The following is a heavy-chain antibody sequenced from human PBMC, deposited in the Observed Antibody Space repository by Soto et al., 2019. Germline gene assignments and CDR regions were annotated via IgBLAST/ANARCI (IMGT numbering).Heavy chain of an antibody. CDR3: ATIHGMSSGRDDAFDI. CDR1: GFTFSSYS. CDR2: ISSSSSTI. J-gene: IGHJ3*02. Sequence: PGGSLRLSCAASGFTFSSYSMNWVRQAPGKGLEWVSYISSSSSTIYYADSVKGRFTISRDNAKNSLYLQMNSLRAEDTAVYYCATIHGMSSGRDDAFDIWGQGTTVTVSS. D-gene: IGHD6-19*01. V-gene: IGHV3-48*01.